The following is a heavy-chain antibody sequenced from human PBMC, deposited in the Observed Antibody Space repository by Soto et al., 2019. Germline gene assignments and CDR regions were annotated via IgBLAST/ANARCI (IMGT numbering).Heavy chain of an antibody. CDR1: GFTFSSYG. J-gene: IGHJ4*02. CDR2: ISYDGSNK. Sequence: GGSLRLSCAASGFTFSSYGMHWVRQAPGKGLEWVAVISYDGSNKYYADSVKGRFTISRDNSKNTLYLQMNSLRAEDTAVYYCAKRYYYGSGSYFWGQGTLVTVPS. V-gene: IGHV3-30*18. D-gene: IGHD3-10*01. CDR3: AKRYYYGSGSYF.